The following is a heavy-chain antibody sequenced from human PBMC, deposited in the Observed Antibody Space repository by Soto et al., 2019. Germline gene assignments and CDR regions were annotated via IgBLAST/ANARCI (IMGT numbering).Heavy chain of an antibody. J-gene: IGHJ6*03. D-gene: IGHD1-7*01. CDR1: GDSVSSNSAA. V-gene: IGHV6-1*01. CDR2: TYYRSRWYN. Sequence: PSQTLSLTCAISGDSVSSNSAAWNWIRQSPSRGLEWLGRTYYRSRWYNDYAVSVKSRITVNPDTSKNQFSLHLNSVTPEDTAVYYCAGTTSRQWYYMDGWDKGTTVTVSS. CDR3: AGTTSRQWYYMDG.